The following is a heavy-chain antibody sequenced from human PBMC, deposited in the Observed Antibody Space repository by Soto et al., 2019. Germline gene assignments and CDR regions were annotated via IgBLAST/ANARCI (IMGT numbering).Heavy chain of an antibody. Sequence: VGSLRLSGAASGFTFRNYAMTWARQAPGKGLEWVSSLLRSGSRAYYADSVRGRFTISSDTSANSLYLQMDNLRAEDTAIYYCAKDAISGDGIWLMDSWGQGTVVTVSS. CDR1: GFTFRNYA. D-gene: IGHD4-17*01. CDR2: LLRSGSRA. J-gene: IGHJ5*02. V-gene: IGHV3-23*01. CDR3: AKDAISGDGIWLMDS.